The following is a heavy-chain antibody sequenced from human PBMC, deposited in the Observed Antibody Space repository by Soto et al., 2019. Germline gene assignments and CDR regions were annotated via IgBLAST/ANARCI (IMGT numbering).Heavy chain of an antibody. Sequence: ASVKVSCKASGYTFTSYYMHWVRQAPGQGLEWMGIINPSGGSTSYAQKFQGRVTMTRDTSTSTVYMELSSLRSEDTAVYYCARDVNERGSSGHCNYWGQGTLVTSPQ. J-gene: IGHJ4*02. CDR1: GYTFTSYY. V-gene: IGHV1-46*01. CDR3: ARDVNERGSSGHCNY. CDR2: INPSGGST. D-gene: IGHD6-19*01.